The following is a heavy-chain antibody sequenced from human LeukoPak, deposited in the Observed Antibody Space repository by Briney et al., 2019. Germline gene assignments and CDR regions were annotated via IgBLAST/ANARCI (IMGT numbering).Heavy chain of an antibody. CDR2: IYYSGGT. V-gene: IGHV4-59*01. Sequence: PSETLSLTCTVSGGSISSYYWSWIRQPPGKGLEWIGDIYYSGGTNYNPSLKSRVTISVDTSKNQFSLKLRSVTAADTAVYYCASQSSGSYPIVYWGQGTLVTVSS. CDR1: GGSISSYY. D-gene: IGHD1-26*01. CDR3: ASQSSGSYPIVY. J-gene: IGHJ4*02.